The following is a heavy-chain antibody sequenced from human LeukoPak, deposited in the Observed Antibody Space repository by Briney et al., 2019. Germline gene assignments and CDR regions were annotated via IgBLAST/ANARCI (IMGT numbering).Heavy chain of an antibody. D-gene: IGHD4-11*01. Sequence: PSETLSLTCTVSGGSISSGGYYWSWIRQHPGKGLEWIGYIYYSGSTYYNPSLKSRVTISVDTSKNQFSLKLSSVTAADTAVYYCARVSNYAYYYYMDVWGKGTTVTVSS. J-gene: IGHJ6*03. V-gene: IGHV4-31*03. CDR2: IYYSGST. CDR3: ARVSNYAYYYYMDV. CDR1: GGSISSGGYY.